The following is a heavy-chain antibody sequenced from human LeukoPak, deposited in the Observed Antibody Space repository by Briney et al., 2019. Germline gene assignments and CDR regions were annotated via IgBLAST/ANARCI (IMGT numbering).Heavy chain of an antibody. CDR1: GFTFSSYS. J-gene: IGHJ4*02. CDR2: ISSSSSYI. CDR3: ASRPSSGWYYFDY. V-gene: IGHV3-21*04. D-gene: IGHD6-19*01. Sequence: GGSLRLSCAASGFTFSSYSMNWVRQAPGKGLEWVSSISSSSSYIYSADSVKGRFTISRDNAKNSVYLQMNSLRAEDTAVYYCASRPSSGWYYFDYWGQGTLVTVSS.